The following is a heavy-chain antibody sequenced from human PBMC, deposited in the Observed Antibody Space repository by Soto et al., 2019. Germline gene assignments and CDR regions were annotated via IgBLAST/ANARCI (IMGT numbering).Heavy chain of an antibody. J-gene: IGHJ5*02. V-gene: IGHV1-8*02. CDR2: MNPICGTA. CDR3: ARTVLYYDFWSGYYTNNWFDP. Sequence: ASVKVSCKASGVTFSSYAISWVRQAPGQGLEWMGWMNPICGTASYAQKFQGRVTMTRNTSISTAYMELSSLRSEDTAVYYCARTVLYYDFWSGYYTNNWFDPWGQGTLVTVSS. CDR1: GVTFSSYA. D-gene: IGHD3-3*01.